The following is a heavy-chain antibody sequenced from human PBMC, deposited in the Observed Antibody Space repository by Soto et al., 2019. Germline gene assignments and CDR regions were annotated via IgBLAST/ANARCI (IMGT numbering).Heavy chain of an antibody. J-gene: IGHJ4*02. CDR1: GGSISSGGYY. Sequence: PSETLSLTCTVSGGSISSGGYYWSWIRQHPGKGLEWIGYIYYSGSTYYNPSLKSRVTISVDTSKNQFSLKLSSVTAADTAVYYCASIVATADYFDYWGQGTLVTVLL. CDR3: ASIVATADYFDY. D-gene: IGHD5-12*01. CDR2: IYYSGST. V-gene: IGHV4-31*03.